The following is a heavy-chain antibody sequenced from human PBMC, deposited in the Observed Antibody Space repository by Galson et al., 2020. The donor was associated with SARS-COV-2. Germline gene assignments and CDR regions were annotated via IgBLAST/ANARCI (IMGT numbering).Heavy chain of an antibody. D-gene: IGHD3-22*01. CDR1: GGSISSAHYS. V-gene: IGHV4-39*02. CDR2: FHYSGST. CDR3: ARFDSSGYYQQYFDL. J-gene: IGHJ2*01. Sequence: SPTLSLTCSFSGGSISSAHYSWGWVRQPPGKGLEWIGNFHYSGSTYYSPSLQSRISISVDTSNNHFSLNLSSVTAADTAVYYCARFDSSGYYQQYFDLWGRDTLVTVSS.